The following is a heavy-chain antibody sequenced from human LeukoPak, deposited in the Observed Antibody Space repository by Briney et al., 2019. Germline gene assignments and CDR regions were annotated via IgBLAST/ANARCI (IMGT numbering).Heavy chain of an antibody. J-gene: IGHJ6*02. D-gene: IGHD1-26*01. CDR3: ARGHGGSPGYYYYGMDV. Sequence: AASVKVSCKASGYTFTSYDINWVRQATGQGLEWMGWMNPNSGNTGYAQKFQGRVTMTRNTSISTAYMELSSLRFEDTAVYYCARGHGGSPGYYYYGMDVWGQGTTVTVSS. CDR2: MNPNSGNT. CDR1: GYTFTSYD. V-gene: IGHV1-8*01.